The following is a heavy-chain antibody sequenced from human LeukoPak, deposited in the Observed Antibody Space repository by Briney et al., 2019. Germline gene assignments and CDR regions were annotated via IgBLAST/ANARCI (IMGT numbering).Heavy chain of an antibody. CDR3: ARERITGDWFDP. J-gene: IGHJ5*02. Sequence: ASVKVSCKASGYTFTSYYMHWVRQAPGQGLEWMGIINPSGGSTSYAQKFQGRVTMTRDMSTSTVYVELSSLRSEDTAVYYCARERITGDWFDPWGQGTLVTVSS. CDR1: GYTFTSYY. D-gene: IGHD1-14*01. CDR2: INPSGGST. V-gene: IGHV1-46*01.